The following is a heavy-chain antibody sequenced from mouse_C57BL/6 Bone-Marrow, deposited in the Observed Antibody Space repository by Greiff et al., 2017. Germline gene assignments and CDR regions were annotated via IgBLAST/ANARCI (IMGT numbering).Heavy chain of an antibody. D-gene: IGHD2-3*01. J-gene: IGHJ3*01. CDR1: GYTFTSYW. V-gene: IGHV1-50*01. Sequence: QVQLQQPGAELVKPGASVKLSCKASGYTFTSYWMQWVKQRPGQGLEWIGEIDPSDSYTNYNQKFKGKATLTVDTSSSTAYMQLSSLTSEDSAVYYCARFDGYYVAWFAYWGQGTLVTVSA. CDR2: IDPSDSYT. CDR3: ARFDGYYVAWFAY.